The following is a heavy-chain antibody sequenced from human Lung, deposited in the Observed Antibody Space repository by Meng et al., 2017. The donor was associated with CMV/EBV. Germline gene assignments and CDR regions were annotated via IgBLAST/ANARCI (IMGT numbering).Heavy chain of an antibody. CDR2: NYYSGST. Sequence: QVQLQDAGPALVKPSETLALTCAVSGGSISTYYWSWIRQPPGKGLEWIGNNYYSGSTNYNPSLASRVTISVDSSKNQFSLKLSSVTAADTAVYYCARHQNGGTYPLDYWGQGTLVTVSS. CDR1: GGSISTYY. D-gene: IGHD3-16*02. J-gene: IGHJ4*02. CDR3: ARHQNGGTYPLDY. V-gene: IGHV4-59*08.